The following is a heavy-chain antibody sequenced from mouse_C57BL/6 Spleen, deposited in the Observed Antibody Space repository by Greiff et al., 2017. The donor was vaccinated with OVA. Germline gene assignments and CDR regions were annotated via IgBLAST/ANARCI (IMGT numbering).Heavy chain of an antibody. V-gene: IGHV1-52*01. D-gene: IGHD2-4*01. CDR1: GYTFTSYW. Sequence: VQLQQPGAELVRPGSSVKLSCKASGYTFTSYWMHWVKQRPIQGLEWIGNIDPSDSETHYNQKFKDKATLTVDKSSSTAYMQLSSLTSEDSAVYYCARSDYDYDVNWCAYWGQGTLVTVSA. CDR2: IDPSDSET. CDR3: ARSDYDYDVNWCAY. J-gene: IGHJ3*01.